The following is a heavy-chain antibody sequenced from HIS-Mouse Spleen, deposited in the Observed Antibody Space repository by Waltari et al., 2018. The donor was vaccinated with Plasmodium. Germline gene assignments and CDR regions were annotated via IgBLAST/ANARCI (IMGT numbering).Heavy chain of an antibody. Sequence: QVQLVESGGGVVQPGRCVSLACAASGFTFSSIGMHWVRQAPGKGLEWVAVISYDGSNKYYADSVKGRFTISRDNSKNTLYLQMNSLRAEDTAVYYCAKDRRSSSWYVDYWGQGTLVTVSS. CDR3: AKDRRSSSWYVDY. V-gene: IGHV3-30*18. J-gene: IGHJ4*02. D-gene: IGHD6-13*01. CDR2: ISYDGSNK. CDR1: GFTFSSIG.